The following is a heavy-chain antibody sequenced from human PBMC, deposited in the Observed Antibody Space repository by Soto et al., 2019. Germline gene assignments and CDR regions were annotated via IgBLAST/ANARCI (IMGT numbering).Heavy chain of an antibody. CDR3: AKTNFYDSSGYYSNYFDY. D-gene: IGHD3-22*01. J-gene: IGHJ4*02. CDR2: ISGSGGST. CDR1: GFTFSSYA. V-gene: IGHV3-23*01. Sequence: VGSLRLSCAASGFTFSSYAMSLVRQAPGNGLEWVSAISGSGGSTYYAASVKGRFTISRDNSKNTLYLQMNSLRAEDTAVYYCAKTNFYDSSGYYSNYFDYWGQGTLVTVSS.